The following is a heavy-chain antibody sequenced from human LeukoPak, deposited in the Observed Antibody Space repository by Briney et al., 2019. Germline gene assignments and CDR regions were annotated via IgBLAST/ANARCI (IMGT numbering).Heavy chain of an antibody. D-gene: IGHD3-3*01. V-gene: IGHV3-11*01. CDR3: AREREGGLLEWLLEY. CDR2: NSSSGGAI. CDR1: GFSISDYY. Sequence: GGSLRLSCAASGFSISDYYMSWIRQVPGKGLAWVSYNSSSGGAIYYADSVKGRFSVSRDNAKNSLYLQMNSLRAEDTAVYYCAREREGGLLEWLLEYWGQGTLVTVSS. J-gene: IGHJ4*02.